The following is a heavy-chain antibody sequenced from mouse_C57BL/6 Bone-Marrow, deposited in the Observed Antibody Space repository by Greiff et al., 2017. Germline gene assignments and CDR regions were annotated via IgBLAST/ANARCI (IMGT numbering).Heavy chain of an antibody. V-gene: IGHV5S21*01. CDR2: ISSGGDYI. CDR1: GFTFSSYA. D-gene: IGHD4-1*01. J-gene: IGHJ3*01. Sequence: EVMLVESGEGLVKPGGSLKLSCAASGFTFSSYAMSWVRQTPEKRLEWVAYISSGGDYIYYAATVKGRFTISRDNARNTLYLQMSSLKSEDTARYYCTRGLGPLFAYWGQGTLVTVSA. CDR3: TRGLGPLFAY.